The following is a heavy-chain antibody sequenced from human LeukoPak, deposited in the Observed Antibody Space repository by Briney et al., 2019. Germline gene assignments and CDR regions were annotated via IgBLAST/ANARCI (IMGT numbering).Heavy chain of an antibody. CDR1: GGSISSSSYY. V-gene: IGHV4-39*01. Sequence: SETLSLTCTVSGGSISSSSYYWGWIRQPPGKGLEWIGSIYYSGSTYYNPSLKSRVTISVDTSKNQFSLKLSSVTAADTAVYYCARASPYYYYDMDVWGQGTTVTVSS. J-gene: IGHJ6*02. CDR3: ARASPYYYYDMDV. CDR2: IYYSGST.